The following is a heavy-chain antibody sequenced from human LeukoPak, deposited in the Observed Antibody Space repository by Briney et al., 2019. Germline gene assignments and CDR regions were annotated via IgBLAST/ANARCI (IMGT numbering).Heavy chain of an antibody. CDR2: IIPIFGTA. CDR1: GGTFSGYA. Sequence: SVKVSCKASGGTFSGYAISWVRQAPGQGLEWMGGIIPIFGTANYAQKFQGRVTITADESTSTAYMELSSLRSEDTAVYYCARAPLLAAAGTRGFDYWGQGTLVTVSS. D-gene: IGHD6-13*01. V-gene: IGHV1-69*01. CDR3: ARAPLLAAAGTRGFDY. J-gene: IGHJ4*02.